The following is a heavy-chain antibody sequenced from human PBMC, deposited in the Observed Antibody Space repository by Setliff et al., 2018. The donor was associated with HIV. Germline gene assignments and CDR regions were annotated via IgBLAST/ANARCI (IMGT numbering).Heavy chain of an antibody. Sequence: ASVKVSCKASGYTFTGCYMHWVRQAPGQGLEWMGWINPNSGGTNYAQIFQGRVTMTRDTSISTAYMELSRLRSDDTAVYYCARPGYSGYDFIGGNLGYWGQGTLVTVSS. CDR1: GYTFTGCY. CDR2: INPNSGGT. D-gene: IGHD5-12*01. CDR3: ARPGYSGYDFIGGNLGY. J-gene: IGHJ4*02. V-gene: IGHV1-2*02.